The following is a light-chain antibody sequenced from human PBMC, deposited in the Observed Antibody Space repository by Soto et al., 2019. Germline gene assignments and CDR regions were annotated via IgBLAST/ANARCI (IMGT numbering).Light chain of an antibody. CDR1: QSVSGRY. CDR2: GAS. J-gene: IGKJ1*01. V-gene: IGKV3-20*01. CDR3: QQYGISPRT. Sequence: EIVLTQSPGTLSLSPGERATLSCRASQSVSGRYLAWYQQKPGQXPRLLIYGASSRATGIPDRFSDSGSGTDFTLTISRLEPEDGAVYDGQQYGISPRTFGQGTKVDIK.